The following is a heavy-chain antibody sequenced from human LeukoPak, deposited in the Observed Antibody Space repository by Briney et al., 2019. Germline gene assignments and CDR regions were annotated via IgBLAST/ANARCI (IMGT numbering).Heavy chain of an antibody. CDR2: IKQDGYEK. Sequence: PGGSLRLSCGASGFTFGSYWMSWVRQAPGKGLEWVASIKQDGYEKYYVDSVKGRFTISRDNAKNSLYVRMNSLRAEDTAIYYCARDGYCTGGSCYADYWGPGTLVTVSS. CDR3: ARDGYCTGGSCYADY. J-gene: IGHJ4*02. D-gene: IGHD2-15*01. V-gene: IGHV3-7*03. CDR1: GFTFGSYW.